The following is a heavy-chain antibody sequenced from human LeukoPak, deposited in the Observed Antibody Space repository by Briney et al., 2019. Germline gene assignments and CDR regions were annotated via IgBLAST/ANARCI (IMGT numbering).Heavy chain of an antibody. J-gene: IGHJ4*02. V-gene: IGHV4-59*08. CDR3: ARRGYSSRTSCSGPLDY. CDR2: IYYSGST. CDR1: GGSISSYY. D-gene: IGHD2-2*03. Sequence: SETLSLTCTVSGGSISSYYWSWIRQPPGKGLEWIGYIYYSGSTNYNPSLKSRVTISVDTSKNQFSLKLSSVTAADTAVYYCARRGYSSRTSCSGPLDYWGQGTLVTVSS.